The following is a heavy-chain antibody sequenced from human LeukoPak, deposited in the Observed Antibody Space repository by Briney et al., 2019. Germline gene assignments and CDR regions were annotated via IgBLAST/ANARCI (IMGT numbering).Heavy chain of an antibody. V-gene: IGHV3-48*01. Sequence: HPGGSLRLSRAASGFTSSSYGMHWVRQAPGKGLEWVSYISSSGSNIHYADSVKGRFTISRDNVKNSLYLQMNSLRAEDTAVYYCARGGGIAASGTPHWGQGTLVTVSS. D-gene: IGHD6-13*01. J-gene: IGHJ4*02. CDR1: GFTSSSYG. CDR3: ARGGGIAASGTPH. CDR2: ISSSGSNI.